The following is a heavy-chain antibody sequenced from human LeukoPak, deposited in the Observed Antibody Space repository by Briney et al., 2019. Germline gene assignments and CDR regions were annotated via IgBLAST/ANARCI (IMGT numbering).Heavy chain of an antibody. CDR2: IYYSGST. CDR1: GGSISSSSYY. J-gene: IGHJ3*02. V-gene: IGHV4-39*01. D-gene: IGHD3-22*01. CDR3: ARAIVVANDAFDI. Sequence: PSETLSLTCTVSGGSISSSSYYWGWIRQPPGEGLEWIGSIYYSGSTYYNPSLKSRVTISVDTSKNQFSLKLSSVTAADTAVYYRARAIVVANDAFDIWGQGTMVTVSS.